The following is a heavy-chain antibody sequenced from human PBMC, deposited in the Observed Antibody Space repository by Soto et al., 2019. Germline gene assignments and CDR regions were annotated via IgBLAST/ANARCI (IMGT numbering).Heavy chain of an antibody. CDR2: IYYSGST. CDR3: ARLNTIFGVVAFDY. D-gene: IGHD3-3*01. V-gene: IGHV4-39*01. CDR1: GGSISSSSYY. J-gene: IGHJ4*02. Sequence: SETLSLTCTVSGGSISSSSYYWGWIRQPPGKGLEWIGSIYYSGSTYYNPSLKSRVTISVDTSKNQFSLKLSSVTAADTAVYYCARLNTIFGVVAFDYWGQGTLVTVSS.